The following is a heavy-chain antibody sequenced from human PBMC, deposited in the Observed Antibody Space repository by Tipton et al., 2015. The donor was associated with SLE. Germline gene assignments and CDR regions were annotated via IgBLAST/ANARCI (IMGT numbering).Heavy chain of an antibody. CDR1: GGSIRSGGYY. CDR2: IYYSGST. CDR3: ARLAGYCSVGSCSEYFQH. V-gene: IGHV4-31*03. Sequence: TLSLTCTVSGGSIRSGGYYWSLIRQHPGKGREWIGYIYYSGSTYSHPPHKSRVTQSVDTSKNQFALKLSSVTAADTAVYYCARLAGYCSVGSCSEYFQHWGQGTLVTVSS. J-gene: IGHJ1*01. D-gene: IGHD2-15*01.